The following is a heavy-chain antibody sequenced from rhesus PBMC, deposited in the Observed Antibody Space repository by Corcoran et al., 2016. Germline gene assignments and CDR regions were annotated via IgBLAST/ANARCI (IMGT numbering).Heavy chain of an antibody. D-gene: IGHD3-9*01. CDR1: GGSISSNY. V-gene: IGHV4-173*01. CDR2: ISGSGGST. J-gene: IGHJ4*01. Sequence: QLQLQESGPGLVKPSETLALTCAVSGGSISSNYWSWIRQPPGKGLEWIGRISGSGGSTDYTPSLKSRVTLSPDTSKNQFSLKLSSVTAADTAVYYCARDPYYEDDYGYYDYWGQGVLVTVSS. CDR3: ARDPYYEDDYGYYDY.